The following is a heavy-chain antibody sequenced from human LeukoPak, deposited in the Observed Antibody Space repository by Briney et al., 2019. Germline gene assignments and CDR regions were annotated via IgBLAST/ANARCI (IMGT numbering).Heavy chain of an antibody. CDR3: ARIGTTTRGPAGLDV. Sequence: GGSLRLSCAASGFTFSSYEMNWVRQAPGKGLEWVSYIASGGGANRFYSESVKGRFTISRDNAKNSLYLHMNSLRTEDTGVYYCARIGTTTRGPAGLDVWGQGTTVTVSS. J-gene: IGHJ6*02. CDR2: IASGGGANR. V-gene: IGHV3-48*03. CDR1: GFTFSSYE. D-gene: IGHD2/OR15-2a*01.